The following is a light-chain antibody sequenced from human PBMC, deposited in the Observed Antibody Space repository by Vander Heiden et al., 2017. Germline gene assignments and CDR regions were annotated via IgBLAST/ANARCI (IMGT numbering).Light chain of an antibody. CDR2: KVS. CDR3: MQGTQWPWT. Sequence: DVAMTQSPLSLPVTLGQPASISCRSSQSLLYSDGNTYLNWFQQRPGQSPRRLIYKVSDRDSGVPDRFSGSGSGTDFTLKISRVEAEDVGVYYCMQGTQWPWTFGQGTRVEIK. V-gene: IGKV2-30*01. CDR1: QSLLYSDGNTY. J-gene: IGKJ1*01.